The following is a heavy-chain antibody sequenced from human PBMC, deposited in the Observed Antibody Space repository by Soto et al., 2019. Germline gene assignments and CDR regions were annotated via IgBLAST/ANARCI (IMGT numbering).Heavy chain of an antibody. D-gene: IGHD3-9*01. CDR2: ISDSGSS. CDR1: GGSISSGSFY. V-gene: IGHV4-31*03. CDR3: ARTTFYDIFTAYYSLFDY. Sequence: QVQLQESGPGLVKPSQTLTLTCTVSGGSISSGSFYWSWIRQHPGTGLEWIGHISDSGSSYYKPSLESRVTILVDTSKNQFSLKLSSVTAADTAVYFCARTTFYDIFTAYYSLFDYWGQGTLVTVSS. J-gene: IGHJ4*02.